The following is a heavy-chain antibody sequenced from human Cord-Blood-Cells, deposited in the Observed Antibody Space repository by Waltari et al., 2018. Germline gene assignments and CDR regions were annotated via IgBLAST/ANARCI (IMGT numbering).Heavy chain of an antibody. V-gene: IGHV4-34*01. Sequence: QVQLQQWGAGLLKPSETLSLPCAVYGGSFSGDYWSWIRQPPGKGLEWIGEINHSGSTNYNPSLKSRVTISVDTSKNQFSLKLSSVTAADAAVYYCARNKWGKDYWGQGTLVTVSS. CDR2: INHSGST. CDR3: ARNKWGKDY. D-gene: IGHD2-8*01. J-gene: IGHJ4*02. CDR1: GGSFSGDY.